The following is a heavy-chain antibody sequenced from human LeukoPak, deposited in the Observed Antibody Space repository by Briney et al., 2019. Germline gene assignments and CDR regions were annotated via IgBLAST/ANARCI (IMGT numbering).Heavy chain of an antibody. V-gene: IGHV3-33*01. J-gene: IGHJ4*02. Sequence: GGSLRLSCAASGFTFSSYGMHWVRQAPGKGLEWVAVIWYDGSNKYYADSVKGRFTISRDNSKNTLYLQMNSLRAEDTAVYYCISSSPSFDYWGQGTLVTVSS. CDR3: ISSSPSFDY. CDR1: GFTFSSYG. CDR2: IWYDGSNK.